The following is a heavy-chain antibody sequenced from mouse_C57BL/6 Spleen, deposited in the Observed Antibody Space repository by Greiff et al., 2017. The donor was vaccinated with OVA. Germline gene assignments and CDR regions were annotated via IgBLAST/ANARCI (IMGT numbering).Heavy chain of an antibody. CDR1: GYTFTSYW. V-gene: IGHV1-64*01. Sequence: VQLQQPGAELVKPGASVKLSCKASGYTFTSYWMHWVKQRPGQGLEWIGMLHPNSGSTNYNEKFKSKATLTVDKSSSTAYMQLSSLTSEDSAVYYCVPAYYSNPAWFAYWGQGTLVTVSA. CDR3: VPAYYSNPAWFAY. CDR2: LHPNSGST. J-gene: IGHJ3*01. D-gene: IGHD2-5*01.